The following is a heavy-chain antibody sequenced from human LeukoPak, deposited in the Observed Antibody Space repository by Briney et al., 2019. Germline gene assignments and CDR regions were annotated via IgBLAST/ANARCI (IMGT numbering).Heavy chain of an antibody. Sequence: PSQTLSLTCAVSGGSISSGGYSWSWIRQPPGKGLEWIAYIYYSGSTYYNPSLKSRVTMSVDTSKNQFSLKLSSVTAADTAVYYCARNNWFDPWGQGTLVTVSS. CDR2: IYYSGST. V-gene: IGHV4-30-4*07. J-gene: IGHJ5*02. CDR1: GGSISSGGYS. CDR3: ARNNWFDP.